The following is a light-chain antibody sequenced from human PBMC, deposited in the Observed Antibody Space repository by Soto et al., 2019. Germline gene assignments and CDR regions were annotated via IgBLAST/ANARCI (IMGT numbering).Light chain of an antibody. Sequence: QAVVTQEPSVTVSPGGTVTLTCGSSTGAVTSGHYPYWFQQKPGQAPRPLIYDTSNRHSWTPARFSGSLLGGKAALTLSGAQPEDEAEYYCLLSFCGVRRVFGGGTKLTVL. J-gene: IGLJ2*01. V-gene: IGLV7-46*01. CDR1: TGAVTSGHY. CDR2: DTS. CDR3: LLSFCGVRRV.